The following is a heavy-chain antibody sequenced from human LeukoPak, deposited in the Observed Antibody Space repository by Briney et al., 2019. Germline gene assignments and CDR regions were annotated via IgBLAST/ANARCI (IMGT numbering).Heavy chain of an antibody. V-gene: IGHV3-21*01. Sequence: GGSLRLSCAASGFTFSHFIMHWVRQAPGKGLEWVSSIRSSGLYTYYADSVKGRFTISRDNARNSLYLQMNSLTAEDTAVYYCARASSIDYWGQGTLVTVSS. CDR3: ARASSIDY. CDR2: IRSSGLYT. D-gene: IGHD3-10*01. CDR1: GFTFSHFI. J-gene: IGHJ4*02.